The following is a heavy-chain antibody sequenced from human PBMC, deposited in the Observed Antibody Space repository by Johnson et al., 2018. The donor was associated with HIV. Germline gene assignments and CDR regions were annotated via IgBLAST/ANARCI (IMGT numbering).Heavy chain of an antibody. CDR1: GFTFSDYY. J-gene: IGHJ3*02. D-gene: IGHD1-26*01. CDR2: VIYNGGST. Sequence: QVQLVESGGGLVKPGGSLRLSCAASGFTFSDYYMSWIRQAPGKGLEWVSVIYNGGSTYHADSVKGRFTISRDNAKNSLYLQMNSLRAEDTAVYYCARVGADAFDIWGQGTMVTVSS. CDR3: ARVGADAFDI. V-gene: IGHV3-11*04.